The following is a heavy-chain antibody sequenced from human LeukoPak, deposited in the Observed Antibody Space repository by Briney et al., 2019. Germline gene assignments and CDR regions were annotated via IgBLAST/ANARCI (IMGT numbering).Heavy chain of an antibody. D-gene: IGHD3-3*01. J-gene: IGHJ4*02. CDR3: ARGTLLLYDFWSGTADY. V-gene: IGHV3-7*01. CDR2: IKQDGSEK. CDR1: GFTFSSYW. Sequence: GGSLRLSCAASGFTFSSYWMSWVRQAPGKGPEWVANIKQDGSEKYYVDSVKGRFTISRDNAKNSLYLQMNSLRAEDTAVYYCARGTLLLYDFWSGTADYWGQGILVTVSS.